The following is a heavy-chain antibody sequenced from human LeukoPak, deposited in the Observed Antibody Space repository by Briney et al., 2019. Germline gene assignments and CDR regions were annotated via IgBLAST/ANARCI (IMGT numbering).Heavy chain of an antibody. V-gene: IGHV5-51*01. CDR2: IYPRDSDT. CDR3: ARLNLGSDNFQWYFDL. D-gene: IGHD3-10*01. Sequence: GESLKISCQGSGYSFTNYWIGWVRQMPGKGLDWMGIIYPRDSDTRYSPSFQGQVTISADKSVSTAYLQWSSLKASDTAMYYCARLNLGSDNFQWYFDLWGRGTLVTVSS. CDR1: GYSFTNYW. J-gene: IGHJ2*01.